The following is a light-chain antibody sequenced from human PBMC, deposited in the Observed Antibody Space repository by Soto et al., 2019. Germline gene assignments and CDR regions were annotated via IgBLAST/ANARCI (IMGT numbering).Light chain of an antibody. CDR1: SSNIGAGYD. Sequence: QLVLTQPPSVSGAPGQRVTISCTGSSSNIGAGYDVHWYQQRPGTAPKLLIFGNINRPSGVPDRFSGSKSGTSASLAITGLQAEDEADYYCSSYRSISTWVFGGGTKLTVL. CDR2: GNI. CDR3: SSYRSISTWV. V-gene: IGLV1-40*01. J-gene: IGLJ3*02.